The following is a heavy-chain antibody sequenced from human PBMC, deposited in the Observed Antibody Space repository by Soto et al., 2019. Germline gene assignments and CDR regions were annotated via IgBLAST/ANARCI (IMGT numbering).Heavy chain of an antibody. CDR2: IYYSGST. Sequence: QVQLQESGPGLVKPSQTLSLTCTVSGGSISSGGYYWSWIRQHPGKGLEWIGYIYYSGSTYYNPSLKSRVTISVDTSNNQFSRKLSSVTAADTAVYYCARDSDFWIGHYGMDVWGQGTTVTVSS. CDR3: ARDSDFWIGHYGMDV. J-gene: IGHJ6*02. CDR1: GGSISSGGYY. V-gene: IGHV4-31*03. D-gene: IGHD3-3*01.